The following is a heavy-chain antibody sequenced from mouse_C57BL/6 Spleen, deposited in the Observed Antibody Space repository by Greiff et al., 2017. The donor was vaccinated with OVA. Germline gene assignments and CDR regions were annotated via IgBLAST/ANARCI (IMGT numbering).Heavy chain of an antibody. V-gene: IGHV1-15*01. J-gene: IGHJ2*01. CDR3: TRELGRDYFDY. D-gene: IGHD4-1*01. CDR1: GYTFTDYE. CDR2: IDPETGGT. Sequence: QVQLKQSGAELVRPGASVTLSCKASGYTFTDYEMHWVKQTPVHGLEWIGAIDPETGGTAYNQKFKGKAILTADKSSSTAYMELRSLTSEDSAVYYCTRELGRDYFDYGGQGTTLTVSS.